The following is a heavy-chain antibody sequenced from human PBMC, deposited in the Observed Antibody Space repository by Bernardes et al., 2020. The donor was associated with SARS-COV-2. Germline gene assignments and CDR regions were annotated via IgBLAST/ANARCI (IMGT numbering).Heavy chain of an antibody. D-gene: IGHD6-13*01. Sequence: GGSLRLSCAASGFTFSSYAMHWVRQAPGKGLEWVAVISYDGSNKYYADSVKGRFTISRDNSKNTLYLQMNSLRAEDTAVYYCAGVAAARIPSDYWGQGTLVTVSS. CDR1: GFTFSSYA. CDR2: ISYDGSNK. V-gene: IGHV3-30-3*01. J-gene: IGHJ4*02. CDR3: AGVAAARIPSDY.